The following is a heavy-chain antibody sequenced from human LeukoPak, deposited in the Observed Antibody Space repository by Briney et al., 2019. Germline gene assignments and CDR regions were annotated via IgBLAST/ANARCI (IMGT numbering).Heavy chain of an antibody. D-gene: IGHD2-15*01. J-gene: IGHJ4*02. Sequence: SETLSLTCAVYGGSFSGYYWSWIRQPPGKGLEWIGEINHSGSINYNPSLKSRVTISVDTSKNQFSLKLSSVTAADTAVYYCVRVSYCSGGSCYSEWGQGTLVTVSS. CDR1: GGSFSGYY. CDR2: INHSGSI. V-gene: IGHV4-34*01. CDR3: VRVSYCSGGSCYSE.